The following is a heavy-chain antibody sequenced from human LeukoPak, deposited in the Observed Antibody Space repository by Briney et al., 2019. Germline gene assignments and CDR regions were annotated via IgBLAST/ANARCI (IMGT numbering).Heavy chain of an antibody. CDR3: ARDNPHFTSYCSGGSCSR. J-gene: IGHJ4*02. V-gene: IGHV4-39*07. D-gene: IGHD2-15*01. CDR1: GGSISSNSYY. Sequence: ASETLSLTCTVSGGSISSNSYYWGWFRQPPGKALEWIGSIHSSGSTYYNPSLKSRVTISLDTSKNHFSLNLSSVTAADTAVYYCARDNPHFTSYCSGGSCSRWGQGTLVTVSS. CDR2: IHSSGST.